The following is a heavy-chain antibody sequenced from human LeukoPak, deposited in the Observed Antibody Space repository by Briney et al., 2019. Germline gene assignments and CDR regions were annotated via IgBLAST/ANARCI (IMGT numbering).Heavy chain of an antibody. CDR2: ITGSGGNT. V-gene: IGHV3-23*01. D-gene: IGHD3-22*01. Sequence: GGSLRLSCAASGFTFNNYAMSWVRQAPGKGLEWVSVITGSGGNTYYADSVKGRFTISRDNSKNTLYLQMNSLRAEDTAVYYCAKGGSITLIVVITHFDYWGQGTLVTVSS. CDR3: AKGGSITLIVVITHFDY. CDR1: GFTFNNYA. J-gene: IGHJ4*02.